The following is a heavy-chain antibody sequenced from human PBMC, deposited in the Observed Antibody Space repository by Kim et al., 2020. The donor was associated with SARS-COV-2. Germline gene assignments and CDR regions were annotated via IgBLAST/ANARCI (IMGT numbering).Heavy chain of an antibody. J-gene: IGHJ6*01. CDR3: ALQADSYYHANYYYYRM. CDR2: ISGGDVNK. D-gene: IGHD3-10*01. Sequence: GGSLRLSCVGSGFTFDTYAMTWVRQAPGKGLEWVSGISGGDVNKYYADSVRGRFTISRDNSKTTLYLHMHSLRDADTAFYSCALQADSYYHANYYYYRM. V-gene: IGHV3-23*01. CDR1: GFTFDTYA.